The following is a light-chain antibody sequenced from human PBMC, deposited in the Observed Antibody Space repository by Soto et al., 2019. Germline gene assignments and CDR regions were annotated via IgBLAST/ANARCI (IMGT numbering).Light chain of an antibody. CDR2: DAS. V-gene: IGKV3-11*01. J-gene: IGKJ4*01. Sequence: EIVLTQSPVTLSLSPGERATLSCRASQSLNSYLAWYQQKLGQAPRLLIYDASKRATGIPARFNGSGSGTDFTLTINSLEPEDFAVYYCQLRSNWLFSFGGGTKVEIK. CDR3: QLRSNWLFS. CDR1: QSLNSY.